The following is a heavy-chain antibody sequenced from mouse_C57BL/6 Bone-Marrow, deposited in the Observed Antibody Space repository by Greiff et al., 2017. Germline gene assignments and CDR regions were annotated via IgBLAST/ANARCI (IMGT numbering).Heavy chain of an antibody. CDR1: GYTFTSYW. Sequence: QVQLKQPGAELVMPGASVKLSCKASGYTFTSYWMHWVKQRPGQGLEWIGEIDPSDSYTNYNQKFKGKSTLTVDKSSSTAYMQLSSLTSEDSAVYYCARGTPYDYDNYWGQGTTLTVSS. D-gene: IGHD2-4*01. J-gene: IGHJ2*01. V-gene: IGHV1-69*01. CDR3: ARGTPYDYDNY. CDR2: IDPSDSYT.